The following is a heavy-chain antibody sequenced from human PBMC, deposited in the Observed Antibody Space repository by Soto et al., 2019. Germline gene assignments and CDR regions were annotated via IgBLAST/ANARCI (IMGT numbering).Heavy chain of an antibody. CDR3: ARVPGKGKNYYYGMDV. CDR1: GGTFSSYA. V-gene: IGHV1-69*01. J-gene: IGHJ6*02. Sequence: QVQLVQSGAEVKKPGSSVKVSCKASGGTFSSYAISWVRQAPGQGLEWMGGIIPILGTANYAQKFQGRVTITADESTSTAYMELSSLRSEDTAVYYCARVPGKGKNYYYGMDVWGQGTTVTVSS. D-gene: IGHD6-13*01. CDR2: IIPILGTA.